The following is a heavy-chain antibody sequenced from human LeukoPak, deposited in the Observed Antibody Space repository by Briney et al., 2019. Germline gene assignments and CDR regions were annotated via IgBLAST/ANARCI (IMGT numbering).Heavy chain of an antibody. D-gene: IGHD1-26*01. Sequence: SVKVSCKASGGTFSSYAISWVRQAPGQGLEWMGGIIPICGTANYAQKFQGRVTITRNTSISTAYMELSSLRSEDTAVYYCARGSSYIYYYYYYVDVWGKGTTVTVSS. J-gene: IGHJ6*03. CDR3: ARGSSYIYYYYYYVDV. CDR2: IIPICGTA. V-gene: IGHV1-69*05. CDR1: GGTFSSYA.